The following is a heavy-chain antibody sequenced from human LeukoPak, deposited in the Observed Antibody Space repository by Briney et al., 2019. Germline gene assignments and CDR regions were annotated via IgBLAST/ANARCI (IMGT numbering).Heavy chain of an antibody. CDR2: FDPEDGET. D-gene: IGHD3-16*02. CDR1: GYTLTELS. J-gene: IGHJ4*02. V-gene: IGHV1-24*01. Sequence: ASVKVSCKVSGYTLTELSMHWVRQAPGKGLEWMGGFDPEDGETIYAQKFQGRVTMTEDTSTDTAYMELSSLRSEDTAVYYCATEGRSDYVWGSYPKFDYWGPGTLVTVSS. CDR3: ATEGRSDYVWGSYPKFDY.